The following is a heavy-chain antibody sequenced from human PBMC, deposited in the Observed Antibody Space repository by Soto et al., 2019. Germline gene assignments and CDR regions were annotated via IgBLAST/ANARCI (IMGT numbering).Heavy chain of an antibody. V-gene: IGHV3-33*01. CDR2: IWLDGSNK. CDR3: ARERGYCSGGSCYHRYFDY. Sequence: QVQLVESGGGLVKPGRSLRLSCAASGFTFISYGMHGVRQAPGKGLGWVAVIWLDGSNKYYADSVKGRFTISRDNSKNTLYLQMNSLRAEDTAVYYCARERGYCSGGSCYHRYFDYWGQGTLVTVSS. J-gene: IGHJ4*02. CDR1: GFTFISYG. D-gene: IGHD2-15*01.